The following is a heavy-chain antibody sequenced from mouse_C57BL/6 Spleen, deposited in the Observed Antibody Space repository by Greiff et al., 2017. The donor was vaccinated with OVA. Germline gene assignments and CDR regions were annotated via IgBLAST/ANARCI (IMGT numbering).Heavy chain of an antibody. CDR3: ARRGLANPHWYFDV. V-gene: IGHV5-17*01. Sequence: DVHLVESGGGLVKPGGSLKLSCAASGFTFSDYGMHWVRQAPEKGLEWVAYISSGSSTIYYAETVKGRFTISRDNAKNNLFLQMTSLRSVDTAMYYCARRGLANPHWYFDVWGTGTTVTVSS. D-gene: IGHD1-1*01. CDR2: ISSGSSTI. J-gene: IGHJ1*03. CDR1: GFTFSDYG.